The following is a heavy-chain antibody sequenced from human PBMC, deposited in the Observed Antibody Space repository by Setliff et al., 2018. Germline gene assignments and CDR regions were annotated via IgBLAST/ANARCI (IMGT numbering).Heavy chain of an antibody. CDR1: GGSFSGYY. V-gene: IGHV4-34*01. CDR2: INHSGSS. D-gene: IGHD2-21*01. J-gene: IGHJ4*02. Sequence: SETLSLTCAVYGGSFSGYYWSWIRQPPGKGLEWIGEINHSGSSNYNPSLKSRVTISVDTSKNQFSLRLTSVTAADTAVYFCARHSNTWPVDFWGQGTLVTVSS. CDR3: ARHSNTWPVDF.